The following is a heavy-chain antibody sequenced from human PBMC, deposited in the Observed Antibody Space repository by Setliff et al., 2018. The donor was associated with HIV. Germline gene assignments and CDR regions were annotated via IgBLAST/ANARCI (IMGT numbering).Heavy chain of an antibody. J-gene: IGHJ4*02. Sequence: GGSLRLSCAASGFLFHTYWMSWVRQAPGKGLEWVANIKEDGSEKYYVDSVKGRFTISRDNSKNTLYLQMNSLRAEDTALYYCARDVAVASFFNYWGQGTLVTVSS. CDR3: ARDVAVASFFNY. D-gene: IGHD6-19*01. CDR1: GFLFHTYW. V-gene: IGHV3-7*01. CDR2: IKEDGSEK.